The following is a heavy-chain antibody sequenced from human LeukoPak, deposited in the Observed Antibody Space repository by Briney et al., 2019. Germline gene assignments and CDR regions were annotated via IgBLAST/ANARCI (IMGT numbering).Heavy chain of an antibody. CDR3: AKAPGHILTGYLSFDY. CDR2: ISWNSGSI. CDR1: GFTFDDYA. Sequence: PGGSLRLSCAASGFTFDDYAMHWVRQAPGKGLEWVSGISWNSGSIGYADSVKGRFTISRDNAKNSLYLQMNSLRAEDTALHYCAKAPGHILTGYLSFDYWGQGTLVTVSS. V-gene: IGHV3-9*01. J-gene: IGHJ4*02. D-gene: IGHD3-9*01.